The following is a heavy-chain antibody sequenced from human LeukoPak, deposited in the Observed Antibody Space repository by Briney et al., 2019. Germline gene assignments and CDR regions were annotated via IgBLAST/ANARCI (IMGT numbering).Heavy chain of an antibody. CDR1: GFTFSSYA. J-gene: IGHJ6*03. D-gene: IGHD2-15*01. V-gene: IGHV3-30*02. Sequence: GGSLRLSCAASGFTFSSYAMHWVRQAPGKGLEWVAFIRYDGSNKYYADSVKGRFTISRDNSKNTLYLQMNSLRAEDTAVYYCAKVGCSGGSCYFPIYYYYYYMDVWGKGTTVTISS. CDR3: AKVGCSGGSCYFPIYYYYYYMDV. CDR2: IRYDGSNK.